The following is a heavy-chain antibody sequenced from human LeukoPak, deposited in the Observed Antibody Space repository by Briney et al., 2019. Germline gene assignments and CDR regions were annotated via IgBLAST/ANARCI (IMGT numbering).Heavy chain of an antibody. Sequence: SETLSLTCTVSGGSISSYYWSWIRQPPGKGLEWIGYIYYSGSTNYNPSLKSRVTISVDTSKNQFSLKLSSVTAADTAVYCCARSGGSYPFFDYWGQGTLVTVSS. CDR1: GGSISSYY. CDR3: ARSGGSYPFFDY. V-gene: IGHV4-59*01. J-gene: IGHJ4*02. CDR2: IYYSGST. D-gene: IGHD1-26*01.